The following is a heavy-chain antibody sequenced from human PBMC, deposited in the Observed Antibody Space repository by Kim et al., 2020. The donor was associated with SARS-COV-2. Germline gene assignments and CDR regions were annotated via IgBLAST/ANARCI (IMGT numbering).Heavy chain of an antibody. CDR2: INPNSGGT. V-gene: IGHV1-2*02. CDR1: GYTFTGYY. CDR3: ARDRAAARPQFFDY. Sequence: ASVKVSCKASGYTFTGYYMHWVRQAPGQGLEWMGWINPNSGGTNYAQKFQGRVTMTRDTSISTAYMELSRLRSDDTAVYYCARDRAAARPQFFDYWGQGTLVTVSS. D-gene: IGHD6-6*01. J-gene: IGHJ4*02.